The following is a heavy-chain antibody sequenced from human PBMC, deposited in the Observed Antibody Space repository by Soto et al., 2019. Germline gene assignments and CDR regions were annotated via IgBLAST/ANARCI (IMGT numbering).Heavy chain of an antibody. CDR1: GFPFTSSS. CDR2: IVFGSGNT. Sequence: QMQLVQSGPEVKKPGTSVKVSCKASGFPFTSSSVQWVRQARGQRLEWIGWIVFGSGNTNYAQKFQERVTFNRDVATGTAYMEVNSLRSEDTGVYYCAADLGYLWGQGTLVTFSS. J-gene: IGHJ5*02. D-gene: IGHD7-27*01. CDR3: AADLGYL. V-gene: IGHV1-58*01.